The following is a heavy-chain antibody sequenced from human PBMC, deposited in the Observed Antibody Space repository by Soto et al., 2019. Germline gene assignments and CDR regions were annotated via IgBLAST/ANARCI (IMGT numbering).Heavy chain of an antibody. CDR1: GGSVSSGSYY. V-gene: IGHV4-61*01. CDR2: IYYSGST. Sequence: PSETLSLTCTVSGGSVSSGSYYWSWIRHPPGKGLEWIGYIYYSGSTNYNPSLKSRVTISVDTSKNQFSLKLSSVTAADTAVYYCARDGMGATTDDYYYYYGMDVWGQGTTVTVSS. D-gene: IGHD1-26*01. CDR3: ARDGMGATTDDYYYYYGMDV. J-gene: IGHJ6*02.